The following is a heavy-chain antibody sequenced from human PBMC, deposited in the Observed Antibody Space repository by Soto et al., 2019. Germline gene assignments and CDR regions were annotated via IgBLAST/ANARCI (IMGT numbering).Heavy chain of an antibody. CDR3: ARAPMVLSRSYFDS. J-gene: IGHJ4*02. CDR1: CGSFIGYY. CDR2: INHSGST. Sequence: PSETLSLTCAFYCGSFIGYYWSWIRQPPGKGLEWIGEINHSGSTNYNPSLKSRVSISVDTSKNQLSLNLTSVTAADTAVYYCARAPMVLSRSYFDSWGQGTPVTVSS. V-gene: IGHV4-34*01. D-gene: IGHD2-8*01.